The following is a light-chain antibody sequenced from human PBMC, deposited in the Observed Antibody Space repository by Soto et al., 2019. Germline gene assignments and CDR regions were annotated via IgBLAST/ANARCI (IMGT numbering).Light chain of an antibody. V-gene: IGKV3-15*01. CDR1: QSVSSN. CDR3: QQYNKWPPT. CDR2: GAS. J-gene: IGKJ1*01. Sequence: EVVITQSASTLSVSPGERAILSCRASQSVSSNLAWLQKKPGQAPRLLIYGASTRATGIPARFSGSGSGTEFTLTISSLQSEDFVVYYCQQYNKWPPTFGQGTKVDIK.